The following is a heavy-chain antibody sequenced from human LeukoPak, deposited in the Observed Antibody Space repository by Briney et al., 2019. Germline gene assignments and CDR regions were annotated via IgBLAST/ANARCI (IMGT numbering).Heavy chain of an antibody. CDR2: IRYDGSIE. V-gene: IGHV3-30*02. CDR1: GFTFSDSS. J-gene: IGHJ4*02. Sequence: GGSLKLSCAASGFTFSDSSVHWVRQAPGKGLEWVAFIRYDGSIEHYIDSVKGRFTISRDNSKNTLFLQMNSLRGDDTALYYCVKDSNWNSIFEYWGQGTLVTVSS. D-gene: IGHD1-7*01. CDR3: VKDSNWNSIFEY.